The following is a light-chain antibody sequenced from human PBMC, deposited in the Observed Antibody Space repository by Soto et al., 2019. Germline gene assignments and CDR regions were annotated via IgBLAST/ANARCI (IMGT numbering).Light chain of an antibody. V-gene: IGKV3-15*01. CDR3: QQYNSWPSFT. CDR2: RAS. CDR1: QSVNSN. Sequence: EIVMTQSPATLSVSPGERATLSCRASQSVNSNLAWYQQKPGQAPRLLIYRASTRATGIPARFSGSGSETEFTLTVSSLQSEDFAIYYCQQYNSWPSFTFGPGTEVDIK. J-gene: IGKJ3*01.